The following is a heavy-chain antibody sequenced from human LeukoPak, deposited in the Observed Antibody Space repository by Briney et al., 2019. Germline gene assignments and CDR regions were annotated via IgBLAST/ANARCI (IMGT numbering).Heavy chain of an antibody. D-gene: IGHD2-15*01. CDR1: GFTFSSYS. Sequence: TGGSLRLSCAASGFTFSSYSMNWVRQAPGKGLEWVSSISSSGSFIYYVDSVKGRFTISRDNAKNSLYLQMDSLGAEDTAVYYCARVSSGGSYSDCWGQGTLVTVSS. CDR3: ARVSSGGSYSDC. J-gene: IGHJ4*02. CDR2: ISSSGSFI. V-gene: IGHV3-21*03.